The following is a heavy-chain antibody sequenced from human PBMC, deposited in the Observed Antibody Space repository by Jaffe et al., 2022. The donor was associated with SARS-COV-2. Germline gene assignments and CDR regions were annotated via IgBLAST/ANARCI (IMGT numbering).Heavy chain of an antibody. CDR2: MNPDGSEK. Sequence: EVQLVESGGGLVQPGGSLRLSCAASGFIFSDYWMTWVRQAPGRGLEWVANMNPDGSEKYYVGSVEGRFTISRDNAKNSLYLQMNSLRAEDTAVYYCGRTKWFDSWGQGTLVTVSS. V-gene: IGHV3-7*03. CDR3: GRTKWFDS. J-gene: IGHJ5*01. CDR1: GFIFSDYW.